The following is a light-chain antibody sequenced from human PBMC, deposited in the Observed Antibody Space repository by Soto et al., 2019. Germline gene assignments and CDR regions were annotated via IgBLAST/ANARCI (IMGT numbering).Light chain of an antibody. Sequence: DIQMTQSPSTLSASVGDRVTITCRASQSISSWLAWYQQKPGKAPKLLIYDASSLESGVPSRFSGSGSGTEFTLTISSLQPDDFATHYCQQYNSYSPWTVGQGTKVEIK. V-gene: IGKV1-5*01. CDR1: QSISSW. CDR3: QQYNSYSPWT. CDR2: DAS. J-gene: IGKJ1*01.